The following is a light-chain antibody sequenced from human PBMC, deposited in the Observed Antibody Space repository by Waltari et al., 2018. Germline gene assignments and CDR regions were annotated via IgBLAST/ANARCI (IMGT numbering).Light chain of an antibody. Sequence: EIVLTQSPGTLSLSPGESATLSCRASQRVRSSYLAWYQQKPGQTPRLIIYGASSRATGIPDRFSGSGSGTEFTLTINRLEPEDFAVYYCQQYSSSPELSFGGGTKVEIK. J-gene: IGKJ4*01. V-gene: IGKV3-20*01. CDR1: QRVRSSY. CDR3: QQYSSSPELS. CDR2: GAS.